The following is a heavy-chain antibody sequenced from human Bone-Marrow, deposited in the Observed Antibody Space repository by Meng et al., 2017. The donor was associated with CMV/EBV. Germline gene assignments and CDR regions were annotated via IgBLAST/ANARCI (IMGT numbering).Heavy chain of an antibody. CDR1: GYTFSSDG. CDR3: VRDYYDSSDPSIY. J-gene: IGHJ4*02. V-gene: IGHV3-33*01. Sequence: ASGYTFSSDGMPWVLQAPGKGLQWVAIIWHDGRRTYYADSVKGRFTTSSDNSKNTLYLQMNSLRVEDKTVYYCVRDYYDSSDPSIYWGQGTLVTVSS. D-gene: IGHD3-22*01. CDR2: IWHDGRRT.